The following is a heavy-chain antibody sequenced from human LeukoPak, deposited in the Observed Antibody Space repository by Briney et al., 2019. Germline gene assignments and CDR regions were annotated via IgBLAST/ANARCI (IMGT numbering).Heavy chain of an antibody. CDR2: IYYSGST. J-gene: IGHJ6*02. Sequence: SETLTLTCTASGGSISSYYWSWIRQPPGKGLEWIWYIYYSGSTNYNPSLKSRVTISVDTSKYQFSLKLSSVTAADTAVYYCARDGAGAGTFGYYYYGMDVWGQGTTVTVSS. V-gene: IGHV4-59*01. CDR3: ARDGAGAGTFGYYYYGMDV. D-gene: IGHD6-19*01. CDR1: GGSISSYY.